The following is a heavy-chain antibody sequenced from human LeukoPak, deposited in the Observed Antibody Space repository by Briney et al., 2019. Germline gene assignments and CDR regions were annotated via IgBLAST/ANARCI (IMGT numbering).Heavy chain of an antibody. J-gene: IGHJ4*02. V-gene: IGHV4-59*01. CDR1: GGSISSYY. CDR3: ARDLGDY. CDR2: IYYSGST. Sequence: SETLSLTCTVSGGSISSYYWSWIRQPPGKGLEWIGYIYYSGSTNYNPSLKSRVTISVDTSKNQSSLKLSSVPVADTAVYYCARDLGDYWGQGTLVTVSS.